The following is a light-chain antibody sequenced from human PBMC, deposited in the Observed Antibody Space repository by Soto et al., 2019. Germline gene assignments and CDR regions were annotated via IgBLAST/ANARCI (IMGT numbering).Light chain of an antibody. CDR2: SND. CDR1: SSNIGSNT. V-gene: IGLV1-44*01. J-gene: IGLJ3*02. CDR3: ATWDDSLNVV. Sequence: QSVLTQSPSASGTPGQRVSISCSGSSSNIGSNTVSWYQHVPETAPKLHIYSNDQRPSAVPGRFSGSKSGSSASLAISGLQSEDEADYYCATWDDSLNVVFGGGTKVTVL.